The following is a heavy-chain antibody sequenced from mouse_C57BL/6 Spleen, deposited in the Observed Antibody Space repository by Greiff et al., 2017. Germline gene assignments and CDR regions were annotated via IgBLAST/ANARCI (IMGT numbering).Heavy chain of an antibody. CDR1: GYTFTSYW. Sequence: QVQLQQSGAELVMPGASVKLSCKASGYTFTSYWMHWVKQRPGQGLEWIGEIDPSDSYTNYNQKFKGKSTLTVDKSSSTAYMQLSSLTSEDSAVYYCARGGVTTAMDYWGQGTSVTVSS. D-gene: IGHD2-3*01. CDR2: IDPSDSYT. CDR3: ARGGVTTAMDY. V-gene: IGHV1-69*01. J-gene: IGHJ4*01.